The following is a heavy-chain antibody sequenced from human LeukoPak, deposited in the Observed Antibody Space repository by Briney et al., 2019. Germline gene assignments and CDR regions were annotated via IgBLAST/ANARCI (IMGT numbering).Heavy chain of an antibody. V-gene: IGHV3-53*05. J-gene: IGHJ4*02. CDR1: GFTVSNSY. CDR2: IYSGGST. D-gene: IGHD4-23*01. CDR3: VRVPVAVPYHFDY. Sequence: GGSLRLSCAASGFTVSNSYMSWVRQAPGKGLEWVSVIYSGGSTQYADSVKGRFTMSRDNSKNTLYMQMNSLRAEDTAVYYCVRVPVAVPYHFDYWGQGTLVTVSS.